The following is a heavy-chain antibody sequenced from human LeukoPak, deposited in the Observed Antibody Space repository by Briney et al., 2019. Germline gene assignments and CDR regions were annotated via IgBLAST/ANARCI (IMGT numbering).Heavy chain of an antibody. Sequence: GGSLRLSCAASGFTFSSYGMHWVRQAPGKGLELVSGISWNSGSIVYADSVNGRFTISRDNAKNSLYLQMNSMRAEDTALYYCAKVAYGSGSYYNSYSFDYWGQGTLVTVSS. CDR3: AKVAYGSGSYYNSYSFDY. CDR2: ISWNSGSI. D-gene: IGHD3-10*01. J-gene: IGHJ4*02. V-gene: IGHV3-9*01. CDR1: GFTFSSYG.